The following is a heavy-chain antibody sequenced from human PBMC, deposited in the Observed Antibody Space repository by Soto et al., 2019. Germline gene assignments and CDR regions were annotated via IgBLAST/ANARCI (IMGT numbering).Heavy chain of an antibody. D-gene: IGHD3-10*01. CDR3: AKDWGRYYYGSGSYYNEDY. Sequence: QVQLVESGGGVVQPGRSLRLSCAASGFTFSSYGMHWVRQAPGKGLEWVAVISYDGSNKYYADSVKGRFTISRDNSKNKLYLQMNSLRAEDTAVYYCAKDWGRYYYGSGSYYNEDYWGQGTLVTVSS. CDR1: GFTFSSYG. V-gene: IGHV3-30*18. CDR2: ISYDGSNK. J-gene: IGHJ4*02.